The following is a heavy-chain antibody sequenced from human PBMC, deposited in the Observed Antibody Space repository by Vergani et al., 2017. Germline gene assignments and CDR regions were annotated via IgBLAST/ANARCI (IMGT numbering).Heavy chain of an antibody. D-gene: IGHD1-26*01. J-gene: IGHJ4*02. CDR3: VKDSGSYENFFAS. V-gene: IGHV3-23*01. CDR2: LTGGGGST. CDR1: GFTFSTYA. Sequence: EVQLLESGGSLKQPGGSVRLSCAASGFTFSTYAMNWVRQAPGKGLEWVSALTGGGGSTYYADSFKGRFIISRDNSRDTLYLQMNSLRPEDTATYYCVKDSGSYENFFASWGQGTLVTVSS.